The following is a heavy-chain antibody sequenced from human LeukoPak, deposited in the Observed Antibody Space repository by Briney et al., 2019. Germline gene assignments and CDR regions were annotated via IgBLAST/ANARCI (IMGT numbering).Heavy chain of an antibody. J-gene: IGHJ4*02. V-gene: IGHV4-59*01. CDR3: ARVATDLAAYCGGDCYFYYFDY. CDR1: GGPISSYY. CDR2: IYYSGST. D-gene: IGHD2-21*02. Sequence: SETLSLTCTVSGGPISSYYWSWIRQPPGKGLEWIGYIYYSGSTNYNPSLKSRVTISVDTSKNQFSLKLSSVTAADTAVYYCARVATDLAAYCGGDCYFYYFDYWGQGTLVTVSS.